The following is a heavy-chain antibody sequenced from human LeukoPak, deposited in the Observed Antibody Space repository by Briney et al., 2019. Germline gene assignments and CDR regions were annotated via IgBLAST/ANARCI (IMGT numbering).Heavy chain of an antibody. CDR1: GYTFTSYD. CDR3: ARGQYSSSWSYYYYYMDV. CDR2: MNPNSGNT. D-gene: IGHD6-6*01. V-gene: IGHV1-8*01. Sequence: GASVNVSCKASGYTFTSYDINWVRQATGQGLEWMGWMNPNSGNTGYAQKFQGRVTLTRNTSISTAYMKLSSLRSEDTAVYYCARGQYSSSWSYYYYYMDVWGKGTTVTVSS. J-gene: IGHJ6*03.